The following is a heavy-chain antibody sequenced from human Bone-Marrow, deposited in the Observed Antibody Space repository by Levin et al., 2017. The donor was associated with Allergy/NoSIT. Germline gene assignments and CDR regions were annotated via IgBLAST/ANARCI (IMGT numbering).Heavy chain of an antibody. D-gene: IGHD2-2*01. V-gene: IGHV4-59*01. J-gene: IGHJ4*02. CDR2: ISYDGST. CDR1: GGSMTSYY. Sequence: ASETLSLTCAVSGGSMTSYYWNWIRQPPGKGLEWIGYISYDGSTHYNPSLKSRVTISADTSKKQFSLKLRSVAVADTAVYYCARVSTSFDDWGLGTLVIVSS. CDR3: ARVSTSFDD.